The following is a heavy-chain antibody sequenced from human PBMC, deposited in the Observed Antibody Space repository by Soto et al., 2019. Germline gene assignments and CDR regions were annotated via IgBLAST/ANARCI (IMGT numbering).Heavy chain of an antibody. Sequence: VKVSFHASVYTFTSYGISWVRQAPGQGLEWMGWISAYNGNTNYAQKLQGRVTMTTDTSTSTAYMELRSLRSDDTAVYYCARDYYGDPNYWGQGTLVTVSS. D-gene: IGHD4-17*01. CDR2: ISAYNGNT. CDR3: ARDYYGDPNY. V-gene: IGHV1-18*04. CDR1: VYTFTSYG. J-gene: IGHJ4*02.